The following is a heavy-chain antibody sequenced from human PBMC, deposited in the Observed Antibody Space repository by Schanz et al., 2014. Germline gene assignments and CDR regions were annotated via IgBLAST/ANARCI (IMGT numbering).Heavy chain of an antibody. CDR3: ARENSSGYYPAVTYYIDV. Sequence: EVQLVESGGGLVKPGGSLRLSCTASRIIFGTYSMNWIRQTPKGLEWVSSINSRSNFIYYADSVKGRFTISRDNNWKTLSLQMNSLRSDDTAIYPCARENSSGYYPAVTYYIDVWGKGTTVTVSS. CDR1: RIIFGTYS. D-gene: IGHD3-22*01. CDR2: INSRSNFI. V-gene: IGHV3-21*01. J-gene: IGHJ6*03.